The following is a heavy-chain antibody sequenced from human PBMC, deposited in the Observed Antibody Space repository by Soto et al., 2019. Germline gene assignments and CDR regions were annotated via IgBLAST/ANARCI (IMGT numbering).Heavy chain of an antibody. CDR1: GGAISSSTYY. V-gene: IGHV4-39*01. CDR3: ASRRGGSSWLDS. Sequence: SETLSLACTVSGGAISSSTYYWGWLRQPPGKGLEWSGNIYHTGGAYYNPSLKSRITMSDDISNNQSPLKLYSLTAADTAVYFWASRRGGSSWLDSLGQGTLVTVSS. CDR2: IYHTGGA. D-gene: IGHD6-13*01. J-gene: IGHJ5*01.